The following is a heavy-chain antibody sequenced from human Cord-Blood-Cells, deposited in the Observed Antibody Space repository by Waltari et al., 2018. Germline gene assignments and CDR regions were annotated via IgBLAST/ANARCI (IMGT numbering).Heavy chain of an antibody. CDR2: INHRGST. CDR3: ARGGLTGDYYYYYMDV. V-gene: IGHV4-34*01. J-gene: IGHJ6*03. CDR1: GGSFSGHS. D-gene: IGHD7-27*01. Sequence: QVQLQQWGAGLLTPSETLSLTCAVYGGSFSGHSWGWVRKPPGKGLEWIWEINHRGSTNHNPSLKSRVTISVDTSKNQFSLKLSSVTAADTAVYYCARGGLTGDYYYYYMDVWGKGTTVTVSS.